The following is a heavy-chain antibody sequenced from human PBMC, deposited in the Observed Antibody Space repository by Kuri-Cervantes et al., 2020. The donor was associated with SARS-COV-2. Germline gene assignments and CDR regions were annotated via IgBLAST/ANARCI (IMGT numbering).Heavy chain of an antibody. CDR2: ISSSRSYI. D-gene: IGHD6-13*01. Sequence: GGSLRLSCAASGFTFSSYSMNWVRQAPGKGLEWVSAISSSRSYIYYADSVKGRFTISRDNAKNSLYLQMNSLRAEDTAVYYCARDPYSSSWYRYYYGMDVWGQGTTVTVSS. CDR1: GFTFSSYS. J-gene: IGHJ6*02. V-gene: IGHV3-21*01. CDR3: ARDPYSSSWYRYYYGMDV.